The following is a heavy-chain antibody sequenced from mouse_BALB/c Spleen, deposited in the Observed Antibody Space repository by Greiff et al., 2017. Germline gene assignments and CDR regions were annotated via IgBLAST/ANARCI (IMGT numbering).Heavy chain of an antibody. CDR2: IRNKANGYTT. J-gene: IGHJ3*01. V-gene: IGHV7-3*02. D-gene: IGHD2-4*01. CDR1: GFTFTDYY. Sequence: EVKLVESGGGLVQPGGSLRLSCATSGFTFTDYYMSWVRQPPGKALEWLGFIRNKANGYTTEYSASVKGRFTISRDNSQSILYLQMNTLRAEDSATYYCARDRRVYYDYDGFAYWGQGTLVTVSA. CDR3: ARDRRVYYDYDGFAY.